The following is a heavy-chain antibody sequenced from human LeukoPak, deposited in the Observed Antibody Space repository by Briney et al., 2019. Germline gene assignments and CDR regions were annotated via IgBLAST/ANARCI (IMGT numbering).Heavy chain of an antibody. CDR3: ARGREQWYFDY. Sequence: GGSLRLSCAASGFTVSSNYMSWARQAPGKGLEWVSVIYSGGSTYYADSVKGRFTISRDNSKNTLYLQMNSLRAEDTAVYYCARGREQWYFDYWGQGTLVTVSS. J-gene: IGHJ4*02. CDR1: GFTVSSNY. V-gene: IGHV3-53*01. CDR2: IYSGGST. D-gene: IGHD6-19*01.